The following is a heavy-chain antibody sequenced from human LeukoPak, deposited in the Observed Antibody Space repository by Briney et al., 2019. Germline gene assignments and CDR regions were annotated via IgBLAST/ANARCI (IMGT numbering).Heavy chain of an antibody. CDR3: ARKLYDYWSGDAFDV. Sequence: GGSLRLSCAASGFTFSNYNFHWVRQAPGKGLEWVTFIQYDGNNKYYADSVKGRFTISRDNSKNTLCPEMNSLTTEDTALYYCARKLYDYWSGDAFDVWGRGTMVTVSS. D-gene: IGHD3-3*01. J-gene: IGHJ3*01. CDR1: GFTFSNYN. CDR2: IQYDGNNK. V-gene: IGHV3-30*02.